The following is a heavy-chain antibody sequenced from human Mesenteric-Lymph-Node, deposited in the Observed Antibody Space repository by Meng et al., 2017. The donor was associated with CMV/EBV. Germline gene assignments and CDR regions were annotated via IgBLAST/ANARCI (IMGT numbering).Heavy chain of an antibody. CDR3: ARGGGSGWYEGNDY. J-gene: IGHJ4*02. V-gene: IGHV3-21*01. D-gene: IGHD6-19*01. CDR2: ISSSSSYI. CDR1: GFTFSNAW. Sequence: GSLKISCAASGFTFSNAWMSWVRQAPGKGLEWVSSISSSSSYIYYADSVKGRFTISRDNAKNSLYLQMNSLRAEDTAVYYCARGGGSGWYEGNDYWGQGTLVTVSS.